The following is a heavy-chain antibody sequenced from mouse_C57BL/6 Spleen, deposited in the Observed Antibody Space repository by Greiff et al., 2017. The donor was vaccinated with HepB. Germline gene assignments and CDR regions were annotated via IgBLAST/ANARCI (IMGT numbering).Heavy chain of an antibody. D-gene: IGHD2-4*01. V-gene: IGHV1-47*01. CDR3: ARGTYYDYDGRGYYFDY. Sequence: VQLQESGAELVKPGASVKMSCKASGYTFTTYPIEWMKQNHGKSLEWIGNFHPYNDDTKYNEKFKGKATLTVEKSSSTVYLELSRLTSDDSAVYYCARGTYYDYDGRGYYFDYWGQGTTLTVSS. CDR1: GYTFTTYP. CDR2: FHPYNDDT. J-gene: IGHJ2*01.